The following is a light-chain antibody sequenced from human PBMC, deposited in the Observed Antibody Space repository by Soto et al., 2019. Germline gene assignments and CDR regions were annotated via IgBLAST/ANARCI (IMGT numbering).Light chain of an antibody. Sequence: QSALTQPASVSGSPGQSITISCTGTSSDVGGYNYVSWYQQHPGKAPKLMIYDVSNRPSGVSNRFSGSKSSNTASLTISGLQAEDEADYYCSSYTSSRAVVFGGGTQLTVL. CDR3: SSYTSSRAVV. V-gene: IGLV2-14*01. CDR1: SSDVGGYNY. J-gene: IGLJ2*01. CDR2: DVS.